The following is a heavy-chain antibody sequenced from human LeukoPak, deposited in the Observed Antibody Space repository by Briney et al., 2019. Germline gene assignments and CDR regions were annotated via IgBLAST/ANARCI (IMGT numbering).Heavy chain of an antibody. CDR1: GGSISSDY. CDR3: ARGFYSPHY. Sequence: SETLSLTCTVSGGSISSDYWSWIRQPPGKGLEWIGYIYYSGSTYYNPSLKSRITISVDTSKNQLSLKLSSVTAADTAVYYCARGFYSPHYWGQGALVSVSS. V-gene: IGHV4-59*01. J-gene: IGHJ4*02. CDR2: IYYSGST. D-gene: IGHD4-11*01.